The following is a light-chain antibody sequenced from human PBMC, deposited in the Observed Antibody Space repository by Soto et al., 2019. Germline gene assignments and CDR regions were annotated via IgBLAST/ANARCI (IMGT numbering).Light chain of an antibody. Sequence: EIVLTQSPGTLSVSPGERATLSCRASQSVSSNYLAWYQQRPGQAPRLLIFGASYRAAGIPDRFSGSGSGTDFILTISRLEPEDFAVYYCQHYGSSPPEFTFGPGTKVDSK. CDR3: QHYGSSPPEFT. J-gene: IGKJ3*01. V-gene: IGKV3-20*01. CDR2: GAS. CDR1: QSVSSNY.